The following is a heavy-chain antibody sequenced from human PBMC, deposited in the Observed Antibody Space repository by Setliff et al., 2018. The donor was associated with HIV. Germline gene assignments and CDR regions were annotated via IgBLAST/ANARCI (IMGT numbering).Heavy chain of an antibody. V-gene: IGHV1-69*13. D-gene: IGHD1-26*01. J-gene: IGHJ3*02. CDR3: ARGGGSSAPDAFDI. CDR1: GVTGGTFSSYT. Sequence: SVKVSCKASGVTGGTFSSYTITWVRQAPGQGLEWMGGIIPIFGKAHYAQKFQGRVTITADESTSTAYMELSSLRSEDTALYYCARGGGSSAPDAFDIWGQGTMVTVSS. CDR2: IIPIFGKA.